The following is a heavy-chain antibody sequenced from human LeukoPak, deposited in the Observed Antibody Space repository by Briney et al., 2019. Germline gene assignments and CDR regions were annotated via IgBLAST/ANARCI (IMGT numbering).Heavy chain of an antibody. CDR2: INPNSGGT. Sequence: ASVKVSCKASGYTFTGYYMHRVRQAPGQGLEWMGWINPNSGGTNYAQKFQGRVTMTRDTSISTAYMELSRLRSDDTAVYYCAKTAAPYYYDSSGYYSDYWGQGTLVTVSS. CDR3: AKTAAPYYYDSSGYYSDY. J-gene: IGHJ4*02. CDR1: GYTFTGYY. D-gene: IGHD3-22*01. V-gene: IGHV1-2*02.